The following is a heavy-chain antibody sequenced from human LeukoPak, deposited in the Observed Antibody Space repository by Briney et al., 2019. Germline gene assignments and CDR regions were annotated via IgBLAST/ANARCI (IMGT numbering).Heavy chain of an antibody. D-gene: IGHD3-10*01. CDR2: IYYSGST. V-gene: IGHV4-59*12. CDR3: ARDLGGLLWFGETRNWFDP. CDR1: GGSISSYY. Sequence: SETLSLTCTVSGGSISSYYWSWIRQPPGKGLEWIGYIYYSGSTNYNPSLKSRVTISVDTSKNQFSLKLSSVTAADTAVYYCARDLGGLLWFGETRNWFDPWGQGTLVTVSS. J-gene: IGHJ5*02.